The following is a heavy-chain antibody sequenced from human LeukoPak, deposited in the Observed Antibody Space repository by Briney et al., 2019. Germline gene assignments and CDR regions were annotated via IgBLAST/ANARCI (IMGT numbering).Heavy chain of an antibody. Sequence: SVKVSCKASGYTFTSYGISWVRQAPGQGLEWMGRIIPILGIANYAQKFQGRVTITADKSTSTAYMELSSLRSEDTAVYYCASDIVVVPAATFRWFDPWGQGTLVTVSS. D-gene: IGHD2-2*01. CDR1: GYTFTSYG. V-gene: IGHV1-69*04. J-gene: IGHJ5*02. CDR2: IIPILGIA. CDR3: ASDIVVVPAATFRWFDP.